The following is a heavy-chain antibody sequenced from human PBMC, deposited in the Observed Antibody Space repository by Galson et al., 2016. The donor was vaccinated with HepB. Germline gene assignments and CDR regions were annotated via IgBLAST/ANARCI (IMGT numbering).Heavy chain of an antibody. V-gene: IGHV1-2*02. CDR1: GYTFTGHY. J-gene: IGHJ6*02. CDR2: INPNTGAT. CDR3: TRVGYCRSPPCPYSNPAYGMDV. Sequence: SVKVSCKVSGYTFTGHYVHWVRQAPGQGLEWMGWINPNTGATYYPHRFQGRVTMTRDTSISTVYMELRRLRSDDTAVYYCTRVGYCRSPPCPYSNPAYGMDVWGQGTTVTVSS. D-gene: IGHD4-11*01.